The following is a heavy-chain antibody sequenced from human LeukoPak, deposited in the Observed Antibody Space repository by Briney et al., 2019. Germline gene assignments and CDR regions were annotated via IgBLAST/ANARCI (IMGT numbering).Heavy chain of an antibody. J-gene: IGHJ4*02. CDR2: TSSSSSYI. CDR3: ARGLLRYCSSTSCYRGVDY. Sequence: GGSLRLSCAASGFTFSSYSMNWVRQAPGKGLEWVSSTSSSSSYIYYADSVKGRFTISRDNAKNSLYLQMNSLRAEDTAVYYCARGLLRYCSSTSCYRGVDYWGQGTLVTVSS. V-gene: IGHV3-21*01. CDR1: GFTFSSYS. D-gene: IGHD2-2*02.